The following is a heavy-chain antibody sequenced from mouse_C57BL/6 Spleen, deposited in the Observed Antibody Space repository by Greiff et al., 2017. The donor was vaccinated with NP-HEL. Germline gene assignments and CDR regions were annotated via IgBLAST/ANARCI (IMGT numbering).Heavy chain of an antibody. CDR2: IYPGDGDT. CDR1: GYAFSSSW. CDR3: ARGKVADY. D-gene: IGHD1-1*01. Sequence: QVQLKESGPELVKPGASVKISCKASGYAFSSSWMNWVKQRPGKGLEWIGRIYPGDGDTNYNGKFKGKATLTADKSSSTAYMQLSSLTSEDSAVYFCARGKVADYWGQGTTLTVSS. V-gene: IGHV1-82*01. J-gene: IGHJ2*01.